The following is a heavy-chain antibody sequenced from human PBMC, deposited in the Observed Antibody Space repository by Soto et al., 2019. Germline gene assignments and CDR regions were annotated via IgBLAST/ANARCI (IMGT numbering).Heavy chain of an antibody. V-gene: IGHV3-23*01. CDR1: GFSFSTSA. CDR3: AKDRGLRPDRGFDS. CDR2: ISSIDVDTFYA. J-gene: IGHJ4*01. Sequence: EVQLLESGGGLVQPGGSLRLSCAASGFSFSTSAMNWVRQAPGKGLEWVSSISSIDVDTFYAYYSDSVKGRFTISRDNSKNTLFLQMNSLSAEDTAVYYCAKDRGLRPDRGFDSWGHGTLVTVSS. D-gene: IGHD3-10*01.